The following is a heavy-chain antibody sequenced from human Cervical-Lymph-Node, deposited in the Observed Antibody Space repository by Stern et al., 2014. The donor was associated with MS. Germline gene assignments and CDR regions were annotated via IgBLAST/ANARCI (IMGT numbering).Heavy chain of an antibody. V-gene: IGHV5-51*03. Sequence: EVQLVESGAEVKKPGESLKISCKGSGYSFTNYWIVWVRQVPGKGLEWMGVIYPGDSDTEYSPSFQGHVTISADKSISTAYLQWSSLKASDTAMYYYARRRGDWYFDLWGRGTLVTVSS. CDR1: GYSFTNYW. CDR3: ARRRGDWYFDL. J-gene: IGHJ2*01. D-gene: IGHD3-16*01. CDR2: IYPGDSDT.